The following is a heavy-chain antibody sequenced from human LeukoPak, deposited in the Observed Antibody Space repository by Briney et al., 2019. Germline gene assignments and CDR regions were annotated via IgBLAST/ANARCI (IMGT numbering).Heavy chain of an antibody. CDR3: ARDQRYCSGGGCYGWFDP. J-gene: IGHJ5*02. V-gene: IGHV3-23*01. CDR1: GFTFSSFA. Sequence: GGSLRLSCAASGFTFSSFAMSWVRQAPGKGLEWVSAISGGGSNTYSADSVKGRLTISRDNSKNTLHLQMNSLRAEDTAVYYCARDQRYCSGGGCYGWFDPWGQGTLVTVSS. D-gene: IGHD2-15*01. CDR2: ISGGGSNT.